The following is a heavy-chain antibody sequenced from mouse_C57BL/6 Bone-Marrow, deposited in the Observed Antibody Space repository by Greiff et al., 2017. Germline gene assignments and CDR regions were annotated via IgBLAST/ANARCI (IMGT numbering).Heavy chain of an antibody. D-gene: IGHD2-1*01. CDR1: GYTFTNSW. V-gene: IGHV1-63*01. J-gene: IGHJ2*01. Sequence: QVQLQQSGAELVRPGTSVKMSCKASGYTFTNSWLGWAKQRPGHGLEWIGDIYPGGGYTNYNEKFKGKATLTADKSSSTAYMQFSSLTSEDSAIXYCAREGGYYGNGVNVDYWGQGNTRTVSS. CDR3: AREGGYYGNGVNVDY. CDR2: IYPGGGYT.